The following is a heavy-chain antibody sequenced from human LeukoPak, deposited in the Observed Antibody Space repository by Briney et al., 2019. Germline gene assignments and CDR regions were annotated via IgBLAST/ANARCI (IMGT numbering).Heavy chain of an antibody. D-gene: IGHD5-18*01. CDR2: IRFDGSNK. CDR3: AKLGEGGYSYDYLPYYFDY. Sequence: PSETLSLTCAVYGGSFSGYYWSWVRQAPGKGLEWVAFIRFDGSNKYYADSVKGRFTISRDNSKNTLYLQMNSLRAEDTAVYYCAKLGEGGYSYDYLPYYFDYWGQGTLVTVSS. J-gene: IGHJ4*02. CDR1: GGSFSGYY. V-gene: IGHV3-30*02.